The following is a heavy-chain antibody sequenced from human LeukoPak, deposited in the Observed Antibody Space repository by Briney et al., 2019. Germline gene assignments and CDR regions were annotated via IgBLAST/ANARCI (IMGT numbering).Heavy chain of an antibody. CDR3: AREGRDGYYLDY. CDR1: GYTFTSCG. Sequence: ASVKVSCKASGYTFTSCGISWVRQAPGQGLEWMGWISAYNGNTNYAQKLQGRVTMTTDTSTSTAYMELSSLRSEDTAVYYCAREGRDGYYLDYWGQGTLVTVSS. J-gene: IGHJ4*02. D-gene: IGHD5-24*01. CDR2: ISAYNGNT. V-gene: IGHV1-18*01.